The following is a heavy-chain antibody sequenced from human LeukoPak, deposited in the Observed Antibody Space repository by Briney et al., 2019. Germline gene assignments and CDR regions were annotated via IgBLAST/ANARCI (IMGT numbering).Heavy chain of an antibody. V-gene: IGHV3-7*01. CDR2: LNEDGTEK. CDR3: AKSGGFFDT. CDR1: GFTFSNYW. D-gene: IGHD3-9*01. J-gene: IGHJ4*02. Sequence: GGSLRLSCAASGFTFSNYWMTWVRQAPGKGLEWVANLNEDGTEKYYVDSVVGRFTISRDNAKTLLYLHMNSLRAEDTAVYYCAKSGGFFDTWGQGTLVTVSS.